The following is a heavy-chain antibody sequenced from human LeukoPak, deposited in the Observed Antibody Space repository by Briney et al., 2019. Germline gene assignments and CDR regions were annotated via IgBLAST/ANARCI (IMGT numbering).Heavy chain of an antibody. Sequence: ASVKVSCKASGYTFTSYAMNWVRQAPGQGLEWMGWINTNTGNPTYAQGFTGRFVFSLDTSVSTAYLQISSLKAEDTAVYYCARTYVVAGTIFYFDYWGQGTLVTVSS. CDR2: INTNTGNP. J-gene: IGHJ4*02. CDR1: GYTFTSYA. CDR3: ARTYVVAGTIFYFDY. V-gene: IGHV7-4-1*02. D-gene: IGHD6-19*01.